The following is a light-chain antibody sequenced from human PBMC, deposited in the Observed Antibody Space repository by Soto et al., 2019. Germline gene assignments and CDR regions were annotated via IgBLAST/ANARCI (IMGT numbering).Light chain of an antibody. CDR1: QSVLYSSNNKNH. Sequence: DIVMTQSPDSLAVSLGERATINCKSTQSVLYSSNNKNHLAWYQQKPGEPPKLLIYWAFTRQSGVPDRFSSSGSGTDFTLTISSLQAEDVAVYYCQQYYSTPFTFGPGTKVDIK. V-gene: IGKV4-1*01. CDR2: WAF. J-gene: IGKJ3*01. CDR3: QQYYSTPFT.